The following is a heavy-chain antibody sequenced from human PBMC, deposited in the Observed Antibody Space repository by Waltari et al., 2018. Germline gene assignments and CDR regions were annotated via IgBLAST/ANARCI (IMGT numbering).Heavy chain of an antibody. D-gene: IGHD3-3*01. CDR3: ARGNSRGLEGILEIHNWFDP. J-gene: IGHJ5*02. Sequence: QVQLQESGPGLVKPSETLSLTCTVSGGSISSYYWSWIRQPAVKGLEWIGRIYTSGSTNYNPSLKSRVTMSVDTSKNQFSLKLSSVTAADTAVYYCARGNSRGLEGILEIHNWFDPWGQGTLVTVSS. V-gene: IGHV4-4*07. CDR2: IYTSGST. CDR1: GGSISSYY.